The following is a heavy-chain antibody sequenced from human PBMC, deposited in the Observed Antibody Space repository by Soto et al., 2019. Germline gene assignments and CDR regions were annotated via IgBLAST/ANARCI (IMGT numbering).Heavy chain of an antibody. D-gene: IGHD6-13*01. V-gene: IGHV4-59*01. J-gene: IGHJ4*02. CDR1: GGSISSNY. Sequence: SETLSLTCTVSGGSISSNYWTWIRQPPGKGLEWIGYVYNSGSTNYNPPLKSRVTISEDTSKSQFSLKVNSMTAADTAVYYCARYRREAVAGYTLDNWGQGILVTVSS. CDR3: ARYRREAVAGYTLDN. CDR2: VYNSGST.